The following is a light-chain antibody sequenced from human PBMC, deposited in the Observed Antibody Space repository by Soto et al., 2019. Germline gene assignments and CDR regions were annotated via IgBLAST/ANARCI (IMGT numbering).Light chain of an antibody. J-gene: IGLJ1*01. V-gene: IGLV2-23*03. Sequence: QSALTQPASVSGSPGQSITISCAGTNSDVGSYNLISWYQHLPGKAPKLMIYEGSKRPSGVSNRFSGSKSGNTASLTIAGLQAEDEADYYCCSYAGSTTFYVFGTGTKLTVL. CDR2: EGS. CDR3: CSYAGSTTFYV. CDR1: NSDVGSYNL.